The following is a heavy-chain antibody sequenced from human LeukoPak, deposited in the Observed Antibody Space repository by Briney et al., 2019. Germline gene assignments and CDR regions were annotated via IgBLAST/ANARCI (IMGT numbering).Heavy chain of an antibody. J-gene: IGHJ6*04. D-gene: IGHD3-10*02. CDR2: ISSSSSYI. CDR1: GFTFSSYG. V-gene: IGHV3-21*01. Sequence: GGSLRLSCAASGFTFSSYGMTWVRQAPGKGLEWVSSISSSSSYIYYADSVKGRFTISRDNAKNSLYLQMNSLRAEDTAVYYCAELGITMIGGVWGKGTTVTISS. CDR3: AELGITMIGGV.